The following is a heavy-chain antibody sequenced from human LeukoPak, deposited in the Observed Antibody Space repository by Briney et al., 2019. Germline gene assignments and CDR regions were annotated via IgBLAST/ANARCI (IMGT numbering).Heavy chain of an antibody. D-gene: IGHD5-12*01. J-gene: IGHJ4*02. CDR2: INSDGSST. Sequence: GGSLRLSCAASGFTFSNYWMHCVRQAPGKGLLWVSRINSDGSSTTYADSVKGRFTISRDNSKNTLYLQMNSLRAEDTAVYCVQSSPTIDYWGQGTLVTVSS. CDR1: GFTFSNYW. CDR3: QSSPTIDY. V-gene: IGHV3-74*01.